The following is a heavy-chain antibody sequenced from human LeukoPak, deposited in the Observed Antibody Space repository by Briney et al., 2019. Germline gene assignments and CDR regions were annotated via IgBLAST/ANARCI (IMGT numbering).Heavy chain of an antibody. CDR1: GFTFSSYW. CDR2: IKQDGSEK. Sequence: PGGSLRLSCAASGFTFSSYWMSWVRQAPGKGLEWVANIKQDGSEKYYVDSVKGRFTISRDNAKNSLYLQMNSLRAEDTAVYYWARAFCGDYCYTYYYYYYMDVWGKGTTVTVSS. J-gene: IGHJ6*03. V-gene: IGHV3-7*01. D-gene: IGHD2-21*01. CDR3: ARAFCGDYCYTYYYYYYMDV.